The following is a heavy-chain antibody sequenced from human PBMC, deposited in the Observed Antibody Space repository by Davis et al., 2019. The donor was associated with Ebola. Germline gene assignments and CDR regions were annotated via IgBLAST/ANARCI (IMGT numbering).Heavy chain of an antibody. CDR2: SYTGDSGT. J-gene: IGHJ3*01. D-gene: IGHD5/OR15-5a*01. V-gene: IGHV5-51*01. Sequence: GESLKICCKAAESSFTSYWIGRVRQMPGKGLAMMGISYTGDSGTSVSPSFRGQVTITADKSTRTAYLQWGSLKASDTAMYYCASLRRTINGMDDGFELWVQGTMVTVSS. CDR1: ESSFTSYW. CDR3: ASLRRTINGMDDGFEL.